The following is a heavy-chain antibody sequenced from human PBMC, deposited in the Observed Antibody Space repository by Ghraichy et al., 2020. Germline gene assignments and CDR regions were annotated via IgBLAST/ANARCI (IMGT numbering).Heavy chain of an antibody. Sequence: LSLTCAASGFTFSSYGMHWVRQAPGKGLEWVAVIWYDGSNKYYADSVKGRFTISRDNSKNTLYLQMNSLRAEDTAVYYCARGTIQLWFHEGTPISHWGQGTLVTVSS. CDR1: GFTFSSYG. CDR3: ARGTIQLWFHEGTPISH. CDR2: IWYDGSNK. D-gene: IGHD5-18*01. V-gene: IGHV3-33*08. J-gene: IGHJ4*02.